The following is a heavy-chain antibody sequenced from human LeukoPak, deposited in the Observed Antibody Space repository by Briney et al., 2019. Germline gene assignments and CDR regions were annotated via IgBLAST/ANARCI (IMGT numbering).Heavy chain of an antibody. CDR3: ARQEARDYYYEGLDF. CDR1: GFRFNTYA. Sequence: GGSLRLSCVTSGFRFNTYAIHWVRQAPGKGLEWVALISYNGGRKEYADSVKGRFTIDRDNSMNTVYLQMNGLRPDDTAIYFCARQEARDYYYEGLDFWGQGNLVTVSS. D-gene: IGHD3-22*01. J-gene: IGHJ4*02. CDR2: ISYNGGRK. V-gene: IGHV3-30*04.